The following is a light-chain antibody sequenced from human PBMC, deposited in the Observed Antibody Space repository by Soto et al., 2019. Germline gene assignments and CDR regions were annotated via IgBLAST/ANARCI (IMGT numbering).Light chain of an antibody. Sequence: DIQMTQSPSSLAASVGDRVTVTCQASQDICNYLNWYQQKPGKAPKLLIYDASNLETGVPSRFSGSGSGTDFTFTISSLQAEDIATYYCQQYDNLPTFGQGTRLEIK. CDR1: QDICNY. V-gene: IGKV1-33*01. CDR3: QQYDNLPT. CDR2: DAS. J-gene: IGKJ5*01.